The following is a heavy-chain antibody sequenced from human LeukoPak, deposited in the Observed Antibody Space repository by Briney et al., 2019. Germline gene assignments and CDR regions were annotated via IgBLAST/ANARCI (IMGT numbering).Heavy chain of an antibody. CDR3: AKAYDILTGGDFDY. CDR1: GFTFSNYG. D-gene: IGHD3-9*01. CDR2: IRYNGSNK. J-gene: IGHJ4*02. V-gene: IGHV3-30*02. Sequence: PGGSLRLSCAASGFTFSNYGMHWVRQAPGKGLEWVAFIRYNGSNKYYADSVKGGFTISRDNSKNTLYLQMNSLRAEDTAVYYCAKAYDILTGGDFDYWGQGTLVTVSS.